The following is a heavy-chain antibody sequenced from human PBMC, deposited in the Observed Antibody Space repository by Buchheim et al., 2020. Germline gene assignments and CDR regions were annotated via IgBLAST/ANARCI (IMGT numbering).Heavy chain of an antibody. Sequence: QVQLQESGPGLVKPSQTLSLTCTVSGGSISSGSYYWSWIRQHAGKGLEWIGRIYTSGSTNYNPSLKSRVTISVDTSKNQFSLKLSSVTAADTAVYYCARSLMGRFSNWFDPWGQGTL. V-gene: IGHV4-61*02. D-gene: IGHD2-8*01. CDR1: GGSISSGSYY. CDR2: IYTSGST. CDR3: ARSLMGRFSNWFDP. J-gene: IGHJ5*02.